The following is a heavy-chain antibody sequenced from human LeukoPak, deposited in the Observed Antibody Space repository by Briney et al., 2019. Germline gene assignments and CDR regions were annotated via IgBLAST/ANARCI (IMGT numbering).Heavy chain of an antibody. J-gene: IGHJ4*02. CDR2: IYTSGST. D-gene: IGHD6-6*01. CDR3: ARNRYSSSSTIFDY. CDR1: GGSISSYY. Sequence: SETLSLTCTVSGGSISSYYWSWIRQPAGKGLEWIGRIYTSGSTNYNPSLKSRVTMSVDTSKNQFSLKLSSVTAADTAVYYCARNRYSSSSTIFDYWGQGTLVTVSS. V-gene: IGHV4-4*07.